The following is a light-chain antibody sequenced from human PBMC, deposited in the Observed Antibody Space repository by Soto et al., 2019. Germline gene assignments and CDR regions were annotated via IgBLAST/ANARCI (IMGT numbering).Light chain of an antibody. CDR2: LGS. J-gene: IGKJ4*01. CDR3: MRL. V-gene: IGKV2-28*01. Sequence: DIVMTQSPLSLPVTPGEPASISCRSSQSLLHSNGYNYLDWYLQKPGQSPQLLIYLGSNRASGVPDRFSGSGSGTDVTLKISRVEAEDVGVYYCMRLFGGGTKVEIK. CDR1: QSLLHSNGYNY.